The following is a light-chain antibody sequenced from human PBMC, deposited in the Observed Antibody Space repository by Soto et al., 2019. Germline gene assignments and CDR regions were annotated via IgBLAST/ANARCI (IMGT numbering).Light chain of an antibody. CDR2: GAS. V-gene: IGKV3-11*01. CDR1: QSVSSY. J-gene: IGKJ5*01. CDR3: QQYTGPPTT. Sequence: EIVLTQSPATLSLSLADRATLYCRASQSVSSYLAWYQQKPGQAPRLLIYGASTRATGIPDRFSGSGSGTDFTLTITRLEPEDSAVYFCQQYTGPPTTFGQGTRLEIK.